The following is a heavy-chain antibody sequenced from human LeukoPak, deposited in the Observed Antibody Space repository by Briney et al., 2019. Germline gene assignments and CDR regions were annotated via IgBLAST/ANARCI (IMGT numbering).Heavy chain of an antibody. CDR1: GYTFTSYG. Sequence: ASVKVSCKASGYTFTSYGISWVRQAPGQGVEWMGWISAYTGNTNYAQNLQVRVTMTTDTSTSTAYMELRSLRSDDTAVYYCARVPMDSSGFYPNDAFDIWVQGTMVTVSS. J-gene: IGHJ3*02. V-gene: IGHV1-18*01. CDR2: ISAYTGNT. D-gene: IGHD3-22*01. CDR3: ARVPMDSSGFYPNDAFDI.